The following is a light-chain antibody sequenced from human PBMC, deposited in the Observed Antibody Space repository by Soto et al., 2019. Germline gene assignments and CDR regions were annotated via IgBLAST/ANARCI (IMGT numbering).Light chain of an antibody. CDR1: QTIFSW. CDR2: KAS. J-gene: IGKJ2*03. V-gene: IGKV1-5*03. CDR3: QQYNRYPYS. Sequence: DIQMTQSPSTLSASVGDRVTITCRASQTIFSWLAWYQQKPGKAPKLLIYKASSLESGVPSRYSGSGSGTEVTLTIGGLQPDDFAAYYCQQYNRYPYSFGQGNRLEI.